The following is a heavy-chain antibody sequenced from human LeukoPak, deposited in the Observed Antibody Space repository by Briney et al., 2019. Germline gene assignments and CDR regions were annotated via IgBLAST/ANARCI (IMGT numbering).Heavy chain of an antibody. CDR1: GYTFTAYY. V-gene: IGHV1-2*02. D-gene: IGHD1-1*01. CDR2: INPNTGGT. Sequence: ASVKVSCKASGYTFTAYYIHWVRQAPGQGLEWMGWINPNTGGTSFAQRFQGRVTMTRDTSINTAYMELSSLRSDDTAMYYCAREGAPQLSSYSDHWGQGTLVTVSS. J-gene: IGHJ4*02. CDR3: AREGAPQLSSYSDH.